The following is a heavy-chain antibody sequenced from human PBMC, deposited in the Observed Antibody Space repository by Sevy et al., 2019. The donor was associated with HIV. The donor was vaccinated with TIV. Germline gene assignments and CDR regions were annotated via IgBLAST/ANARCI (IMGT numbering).Heavy chain of an antibody. D-gene: IGHD3-10*01. V-gene: IGHV3-7*01. CDR3: ASSSGGGYFDY. Sequence: GGSLRLSCAASGFTFSSYWMSWVRQAPGKGLEWVANIKQDGSEKYYVDSVKGRFTISRDNAKNSLYLQMNSLRAEDTAVYYGASSSGGGYFDYWGQGTLVTVSS. CDR2: IKQDGSEK. CDR1: GFTFSSYW. J-gene: IGHJ4*02.